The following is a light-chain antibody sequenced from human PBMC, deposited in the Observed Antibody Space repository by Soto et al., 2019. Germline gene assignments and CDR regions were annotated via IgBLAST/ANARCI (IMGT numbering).Light chain of an antibody. J-gene: IGKJ1*01. V-gene: IGKV3-15*01. CDR1: QSVSRN. CDR3: QQYNNWPQT. Sequence: EIVMPQSPATLSVSPGESATLSCRASQSVSRNLAWYQQKPGQAPRLLICGASTRATGIPARFSGSGSGTEFTLTISSLQSEDFAVYYCQQYNNWPQTFGQGTKVDIK. CDR2: GAS.